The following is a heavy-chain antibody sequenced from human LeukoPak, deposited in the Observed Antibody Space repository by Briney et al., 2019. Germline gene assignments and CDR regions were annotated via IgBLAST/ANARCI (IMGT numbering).Heavy chain of an antibody. V-gene: IGHV1-46*01. CDR1: GYTFTSYY. J-gene: IGHJ5*02. D-gene: IGHD2-2*01. CDR2: INPSGGST. CDR3: ARDTGCSSTSCYGFDP. Sequence: ASVKVSCKASGYTFTSYYMHWVRQAPGQGLEWMGIINPSGGSTSYAQKFQGRVTMTRDMSTSTVYMELSSLRSEDTAVYYCARDTGCSSTSCYGFDPWGQGTLVTVSS.